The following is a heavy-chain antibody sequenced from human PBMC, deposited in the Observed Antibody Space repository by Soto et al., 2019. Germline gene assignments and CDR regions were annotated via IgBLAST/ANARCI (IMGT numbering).Heavy chain of an antibody. D-gene: IGHD3-10*01. Sequence: GGSLILSCAVSGFTFSGSAMHWVRQASGKGPEWVGRIRSKANSYATAYAASVKGRFTISRDDSKNTAYLQMNSLKTEDTAVYYCTRTPYNDRGVPFYDEPWGQGTLVTVSS. J-gene: IGHJ5*02. CDR2: IRSKANSYAT. CDR3: TRTPYNDRGVPFYDEP. CDR1: GFTFSGSA. V-gene: IGHV3-73*01.